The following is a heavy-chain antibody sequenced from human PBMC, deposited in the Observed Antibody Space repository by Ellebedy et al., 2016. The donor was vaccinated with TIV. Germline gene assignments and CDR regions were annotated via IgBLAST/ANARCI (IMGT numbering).Heavy chain of an antibody. V-gene: IGHV3-23*01. CDR1: GFTFSSYA. J-gene: IGHJ5*02. D-gene: IGHD3-3*01. CDR3: ARAGRDDFWSLDWFDP. Sequence: GESLKISXAASGFTFSSYAMNWVRQAPGKGLEWVSVISGSGGSTYFAESVKGRFTISRDNSKNTLSLQMNSLRAEDTAVYYCARAGRDDFWSLDWFDPWGQGTLVTVSS. CDR2: ISGSGGST.